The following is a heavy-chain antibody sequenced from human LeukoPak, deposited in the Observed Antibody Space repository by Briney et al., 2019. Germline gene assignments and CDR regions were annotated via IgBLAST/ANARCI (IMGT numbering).Heavy chain of an antibody. J-gene: IGHJ4*02. CDR3: ARARYSNYAGGFDY. CDR2: LWYDGSNT. V-gene: IGHV3-33*01. D-gene: IGHD4-11*01. Sequence: GGSLRLSCAASGFTFSSYGMHWVRQAPGKGLEWVAILWYDGSNTYYADSVKGRFTISRDNSKNTVYVQMNNLRAEDTAVYHCARARYSNYAGGFDYWGQGTLVSVSS. CDR1: GFTFSSYG.